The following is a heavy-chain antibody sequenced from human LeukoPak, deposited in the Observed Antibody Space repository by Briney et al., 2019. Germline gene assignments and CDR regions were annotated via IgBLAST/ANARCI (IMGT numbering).Heavy chain of an antibody. Sequence: GASVKVSCKASGYTFTGYYMHWVRQAPGQGPEWMGVISPSGGSTTYAQKLQGRVTMTTDTSTSTAYMELRSLRSDDTAVYYCARGHSIVATIKGDYWGQGTLVTVSS. D-gene: IGHD5-12*01. CDR2: ISPSGGST. J-gene: IGHJ4*02. CDR1: GYTFTGYY. CDR3: ARGHSIVATIKGDY. V-gene: IGHV1-46*01.